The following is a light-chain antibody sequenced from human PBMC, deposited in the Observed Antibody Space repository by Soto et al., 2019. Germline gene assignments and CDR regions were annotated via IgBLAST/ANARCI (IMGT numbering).Light chain of an antibody. CDR3: QKYNSPPWT. J-gene: IGKJ1*01. V-gene: IGKV1-27*01. CDR1: QGISNY. Sequence: DIQMTQSPSSLSASVGDRVTITCRASQGISNYLAWYQQKPGKLPKLLIFSASTLQSGVPSRFSGSGSGTDFTLSIGSLQPEDVATYYCQKYNSPPWTFGQGTKVEIK. CDR2: SAS.